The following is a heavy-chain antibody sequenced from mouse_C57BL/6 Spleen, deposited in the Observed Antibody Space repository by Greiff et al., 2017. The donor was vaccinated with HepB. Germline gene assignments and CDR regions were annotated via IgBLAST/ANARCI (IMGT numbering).Heavy chain of an antibody. CDR3: ARSGYYGSSYER. Sequence: QVQLQQSGAELVRPGSSVKLSCKASGYTFTSYWMHWVKQRPIQGLEWIGNIDPSDSETHYNQKFKDKATLTVDKSSSTAYMQLSSLTSEDSAVYYCARSGYYGSSYERWGQGTTLTVSS. V-gene: IGHV1-52*01. J-gene: IGHJ2*01. CDR2: IDPSDSET. CDR1: GYTFTSYW. D-gene: IGHD1-1*01.